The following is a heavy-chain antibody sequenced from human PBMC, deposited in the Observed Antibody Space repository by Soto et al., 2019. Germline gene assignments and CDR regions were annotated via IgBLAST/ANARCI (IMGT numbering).Heavy chain of an antibody. V-gene: IGHV3-33*01. J-gene: IGHJ3*02. CDR2: IWYDGSNK. CDR3: ARDGRLRYFDWLAHDAFDI. CDR1: GFTFSSYA. D-gene: IGHD3-9*01. Sequence: GGPLRLSCAASGFTFSSYAMHWVRQAPGKGLDWVAVIWYDGSNKYYADSVKGRFTISRDNSKNTLYLQMNSLRAEDTAVYYCARDGRLRYFDWLAHDAFDIWGQGTMVTVSS.